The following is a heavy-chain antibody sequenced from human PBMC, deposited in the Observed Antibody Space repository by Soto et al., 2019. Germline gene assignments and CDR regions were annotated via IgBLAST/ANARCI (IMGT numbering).Heavy chain of an antibody. CDR3: ARRFDSSGYYHFDY. J-gene: IGHJ4*02. CDR1: GGSVSSGSYY. V-gene: IGHV4-61*01. Sequence: SETLSLTCTVSGGSVSSGSYYWSWIRQSPGKGLEWIGYIYYSGSTNYNPSLKSRVTISVDTSKNQLSLKLSSVTAADTAVYYCARRFDSSGYYHFDYWGQGTLVTVSS. CDR2: IYYSGST. D-gene: IGHD3-22*01.